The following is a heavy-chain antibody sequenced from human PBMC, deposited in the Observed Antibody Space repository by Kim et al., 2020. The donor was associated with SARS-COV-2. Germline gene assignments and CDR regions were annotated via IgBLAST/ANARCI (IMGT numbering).Heavy chain of an antibody. Sequence: GGSLRLSCTTSGFTFTGYAMSWVRQAPGKGLEWVSSIDGSDGTTYYVDSVKGRFTISRGNSKNTLYLQMNSLRADDTAVYYCMKGGWGWIWDHWGQGT. D-gene: IGHD2-2*03. CDR2: IDGSDGTT. V-gene: IGHV3-23*01. CDR3: MKGGWGWIWDH. CDR1: GFTFTGYA. J-gene: IGHJ4*02.